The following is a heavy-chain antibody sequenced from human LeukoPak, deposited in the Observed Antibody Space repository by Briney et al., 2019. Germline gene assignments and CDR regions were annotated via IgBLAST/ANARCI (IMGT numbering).Heavy chain of an antibody. J-gene: IGHJ3*02. D-gene: IGHD5-12*01. CDR3: ASYSGYDPLDAFDI. Sequence: GASVKVSCKASGYTFTSYGISWVRQAPGQGLEWMGWISAYNGNTNYAQKLQGRVTMTTDKSTSTAYMELRSLRSDDTAVYYCASYSGYDPLDAFDIWGQGTMVTVSS. V-gene: IGHV1-18*01. CDR1: GYTFTSYG. CDR2: ISAYNGNT.